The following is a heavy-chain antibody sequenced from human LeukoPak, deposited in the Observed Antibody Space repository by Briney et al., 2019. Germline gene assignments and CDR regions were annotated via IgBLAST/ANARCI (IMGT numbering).Heavy chain of an antibody. D-gene: IGHD6-19*01. Sequence: PSETLSLTCTVSGGSIGSYYWSWIRQPPGKGLEWIGYIYYSGSTNYNPSLKSRVTISVDTSKNQFSLKLSSVTAADTAVYYCARVGYSSGWYLDYWGQGTLVTVSS. CDR2: IYYSGST. V-gene: IGHV4-59*01. CDR3: ARVGYSSGWYLDY. CDR1: GGSIGSYY. J-gene: IGHJ4*02.